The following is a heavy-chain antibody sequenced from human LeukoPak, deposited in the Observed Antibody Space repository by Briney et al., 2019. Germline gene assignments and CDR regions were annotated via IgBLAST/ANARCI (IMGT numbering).Heavy chain of an antibody. Sequence: GGSLRLSCAASGFTFSSYGMHWVRQAPGKGLEWVAFIRYDGSNKYYADSVKGRFTISRDNSKITLYLQMNSLRAEDTAVYYCAKGPRKWLAYFDYWGQGTLVTVSS. V-gene: IGHV3-30*02. D-gene: IGHD6-19*01. CDR1: GFTFSSYG. CDR3: AKGPRKWLAYFDY. J-gene: IGHJ4*02. CDR2: IRYDGSNK.